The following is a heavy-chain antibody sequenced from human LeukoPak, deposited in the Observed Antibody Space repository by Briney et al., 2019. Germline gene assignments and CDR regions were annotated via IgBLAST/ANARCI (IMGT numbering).Heavy chain of an antibody. Sequence: GSLRLSCAASGFTFSSYEMNWVRQAPGKGLEWVSYISSSGSTIYYADSVKGRFTISRDNAKNSLYLQMNSLRAEDTAVYYCARDDIVATISQVPYGMDVWGKGPRSPSPQ. CDR1: GFTFSSYE. CDR2: ISSSGSTI. CDR3: ARDDIVATISQVPYGMDV. J-gene: IGHJ6*01. D-gene: IGHD5-12*01. V-gene: IGHV3-48*03.